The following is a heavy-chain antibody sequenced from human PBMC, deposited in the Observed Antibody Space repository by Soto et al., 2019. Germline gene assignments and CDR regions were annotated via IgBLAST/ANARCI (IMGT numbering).Heavy chain of an antibody. J-gene: IGHJ6*02. Sequence: SETLSLTCTVSGGSISSSSYYWGWIRQPPGKGLEWIGSIYYSGSTYYNPSLKSRVTISVDTSKNQFSLKLSSVTAADTAVYYCARHEGYSYGSGGYYYGMDVWGQGTTVTVSS. V-gene: IGHV4-39*01. CDR3: ARHEGYSYGSGGYYYGMDV. CDR1: GGSISSSSYY. D-gene: IGHD5-18*01. CDR2: IYYSGST.